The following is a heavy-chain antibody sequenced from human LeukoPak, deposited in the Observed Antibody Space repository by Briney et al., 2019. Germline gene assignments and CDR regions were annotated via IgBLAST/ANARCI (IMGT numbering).Heavy chain of an antibody. V-gene: IGHV4-59*01. J-gene: IGHJ4*02. CDR2: IYYSGST. Sequence: PSETLSLTCPVSAGSISSYYWGWIRQPPGKGLEWLGYIYYSGSTNYNPSLKSRVTISVDTSKNQYSLKLSSVTAADTAVYYCARSVSSGYYQYYFDYWGQGTLVTVSS. D-gene: IGHD3-22*01. CDR3: ARSVSSGYYQYYFDY. CDR1: AGSISSYY.